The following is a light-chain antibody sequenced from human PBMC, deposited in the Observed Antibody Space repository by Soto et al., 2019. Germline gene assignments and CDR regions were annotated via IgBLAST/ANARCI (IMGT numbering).Light chain of an antibody. CDR1: QNVSSF. Sequence: EIVLTQSPATLSLSPGERATISSRASQNVSSFLAWYQQKPGQAPRLLIYDASNRATGIPARFSGSGFGTDFTLTISSLEPDDFAVYYCQQFSSWPPTFGQGTKV. CDR3: QQFSSWPPT. V-gene: IGKV3-11*01. J-gene: IGKJ1*01. CDR2: DAS.